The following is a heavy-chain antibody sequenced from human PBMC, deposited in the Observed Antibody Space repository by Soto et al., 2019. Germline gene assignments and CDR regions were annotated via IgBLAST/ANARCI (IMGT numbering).Heavy chain of an antibody. Sequence: SETLSLTCTVSGGSVSSGSYYWSWIRQPPGKGLEWIGYIYYSGSTNYNPSLKSRVTISVDTSKNQFSLKLSSVTAADTAVYYCARHLCSGGSCYFRNAFDIWGQGTMVTVS. CDR1: GGSVSSGSYY. V-gene: IGHV4-61*01. CDR3: ARHLCSGGSCYFRNAFDI. D-gene: IGHD2-15*01. J-gene: IGHJ3*02. CDR2: IYYSGST.